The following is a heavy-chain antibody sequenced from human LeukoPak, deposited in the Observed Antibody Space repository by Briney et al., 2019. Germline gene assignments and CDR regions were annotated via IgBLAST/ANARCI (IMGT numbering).Heavy chain of an antibody. CDR3: ARLQLIFRRYYFDY. Sequence: SETLSLTCGVYGGSISSYYWSWIRQPPGKGLEWIGYIYYSGSTNYNPSLKSRVTISVDTSKNQFSLKLSSVTAADTAVYYCARLQLIFRRYYFDYWSQGTLVTVSS. CDR1: GGSISSYY. V-gene: IGHV4-59*08. J-gene: IGHJ4*02. CDR2: IYYSGST. D-gene: IGHD2-2*01.